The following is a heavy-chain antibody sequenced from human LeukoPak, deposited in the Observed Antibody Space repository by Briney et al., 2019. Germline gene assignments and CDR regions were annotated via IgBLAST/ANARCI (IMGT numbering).Heavy chain of an antibody. D-gene: IGHD3-10*01. J-gene: IGHJ3*02. V-gene: IGHV4-59*01. Sequence: SETLSLTCTVSDGAITGYYWGWIRQPPGKGLEWIGHIYYSGSTNYNPSLKSRVTISVDTSKNQFSLKLSSVTAADTAVYYCARHLWFGELNAFDIWGPGTMVTVSS. CDR2: IYYSGST. CDR3: ARHLWFGELNAFDI. CDR1: DGAITGYY.